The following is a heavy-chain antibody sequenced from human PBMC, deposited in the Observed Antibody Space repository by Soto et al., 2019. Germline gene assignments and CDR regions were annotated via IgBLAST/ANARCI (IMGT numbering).Heavy chain of an antibody. CDR3: VRGRDSGLYYFDS. V-gene: IGHV3-13*01. CDR2: INTAGDT. Sequence: GGSLRLSCAASGFTFGIYDMHWVRQATGKDLEWVSTINTAGDTYSPGSVKGRFTISRENAKNSLYLQMNSLRVDDTAVYFCVRGRDSGLYYFDSWGQGTLVTVSS. J-gene: IGHJ4*02. CDR1: GFTFGIYD. D-gene: IGHD2-21*01.